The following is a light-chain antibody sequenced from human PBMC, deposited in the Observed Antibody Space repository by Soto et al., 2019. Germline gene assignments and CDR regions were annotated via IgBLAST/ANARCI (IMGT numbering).Light chain of an antibody. Sequence: DIQMTQSPSTLSGSVGDRVTITCRASQTISSWLAWYQQKPGKAPKLLIYKASTLKSGVPSRFSGSGSGTEFTLPISSLQPDDFATYYCQHYNSYSEAFGQGTKVERK. CDR3: QHYNSYSEA. CDR2: KAS. J-gene: IGKJ1*01. V-gene: IGKV1-5*03. CDR1: QTISSW.